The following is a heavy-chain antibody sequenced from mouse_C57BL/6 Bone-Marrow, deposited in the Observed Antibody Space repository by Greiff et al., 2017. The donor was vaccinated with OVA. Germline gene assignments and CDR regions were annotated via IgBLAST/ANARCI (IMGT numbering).Heavy chain of an antibody. Sequence: EVQLQESGPVLVKPGASVKLSCKASGYTFTDYYMNWVKQSHGKSLEWIGVINPYNGGTSYNQKFKGKATLTVDKSSSTAYMELISLTSDDSAVYYCARGYDGDYWYFDVWGKGTTVTVSS. D-gene: IGHD2-3*01. V-gene: IGHV1-19*01. J-gene: IGHJ1*03. CDR3: ARGYDGDYWYFDV. CDR1: GYTFTDYY. CDR2: INPYNGGT.